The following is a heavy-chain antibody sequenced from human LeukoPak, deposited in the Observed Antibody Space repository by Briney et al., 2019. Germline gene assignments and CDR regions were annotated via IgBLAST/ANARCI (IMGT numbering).Heavy chain of an antibody. CDR3: AREGYYYDSSGYYLC. D-gene: IGHD3-22*01. J-gene: IGHJ4*02. V-gene: IGHV1-2*02. CDR2: INPNSGGT. CDR1: GYTFTGYY. Sequence: GASVKVSCKASGYTFTGYYTHWVRQAPGQGLEWMGWINPNSGGTNYAQKFQGRVTMTRDTSISTAYMELSRLRSDDTAVYYCAREGYYYDSSGYYLCWGQGTLVTVSS.